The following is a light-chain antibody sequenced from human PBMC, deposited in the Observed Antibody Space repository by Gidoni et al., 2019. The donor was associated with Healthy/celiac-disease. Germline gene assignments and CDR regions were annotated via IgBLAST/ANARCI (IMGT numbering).Light chain of an antibody. CDR1: QSVSSSY. CDR2: GAS. Sequence: ELVLSQSPGTLSLYPGERATLSCRASQSVSSSYIACYQQTPGKAPSLLIYGASSRATGIPARCSGSGSVTAFTLAISLLDPEVFAVYYFQQYGSSPSYPFCQGTKLEIK. J-gene: IGKJ2*01. CDR3: QQYGSSPSYP. V-gene: IGKV3-20*01.